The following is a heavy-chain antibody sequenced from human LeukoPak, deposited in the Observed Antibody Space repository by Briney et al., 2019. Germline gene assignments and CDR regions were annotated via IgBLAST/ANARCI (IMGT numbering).Heavy chain of an antibody. V-gene: IGHV5-10-1*01. CDR2: IDPSDSYI. CDR1: GYIFTSYS. Sequence: GESLKISCKGSGYIFTSYSIAWVRQMPGKGLEWMGRIDPSDSYINHSPSFQGHVSISADKSVSTAYLQWSSLKASDSAMYYCARQPRGTVVFDYWGQGTLVTVSS. D-gene: IGHD4-23*01. J-gene: IGHJ4*02. CDR3: ARQPRGTVVFDY.